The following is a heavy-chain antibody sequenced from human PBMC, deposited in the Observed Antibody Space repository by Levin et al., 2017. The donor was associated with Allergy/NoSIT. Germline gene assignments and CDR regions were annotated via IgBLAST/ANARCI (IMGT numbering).Heavy chain of an antibody. CDR3: AKGGSSSWYHFDS. CDR2: IWHDGSHK. Sequence: SCVASGFCFSDYVMHWVRPAPGKGLEWVAVIWHDGSHKYYGDPVKCRLTISRDNSTNTLHIDMNSLRAEDTALYFCAKGGSSSWYHFDSWGQGTLVTVSS. CDR1: GFCFSDYV. D-gene: IGHD6-13*01. J-gene: IGHJ4*02. V-gene: IGHV3-33*06.